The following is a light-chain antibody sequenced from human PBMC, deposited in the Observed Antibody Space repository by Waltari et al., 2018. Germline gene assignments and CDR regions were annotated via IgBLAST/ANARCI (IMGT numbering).Light chain of an antibody. CDR1: PTINNY. V-gene: IGKV3-11*01. CDR2: GAS. J-gene: IGKJ4*01. CDR3: QQRYNWPLT. Sequence: ELVLTQSPATLSLSPGERATLSCRASPTINNYLAWYQHKPGQAPRLLIYGASNRATGIPARFSGSGSGTDFTLTISSLEPEDFTVYFCQQRYNWPLTFGGGTKVEIK.